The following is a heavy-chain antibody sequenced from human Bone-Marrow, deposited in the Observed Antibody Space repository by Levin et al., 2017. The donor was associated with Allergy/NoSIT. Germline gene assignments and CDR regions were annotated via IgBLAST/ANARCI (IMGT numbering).Heavy chain of an antibody. CDR1: GFTFSSYA. J-gene: IGHJ4*02. D-gene: IGHD6-13*01. CDR2: ISYDGSDK. V-gene: IGHV3-30-3*01. Sequence: GGSLRLSCAASGFTFSSYAMHWVRQAPGKGLEWVAVISYDGSDKYYADSVKGRFTISRDNSKNTLYLQMNSLRAEDTAVYYWARVHYIAAAGPPHFDYWGQGTLVTVSS. CDR3: ARVHYIAAAGPPHFDY.